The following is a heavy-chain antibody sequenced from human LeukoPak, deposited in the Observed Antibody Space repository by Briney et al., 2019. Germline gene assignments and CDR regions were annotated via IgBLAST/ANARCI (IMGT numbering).Heavy chain of an antibody. J-gene: IGHJ6*02. CDR1: GFTFSDYY. V-gene: IGHV3-11*01. CDR2: ISSSGSTI. CDR3: ARDALRFGDIYYYGMDV. Sequence: GGSLRLSCAASGFTFSDYYMSWIRQAPGKGLEWVSYISSSGSTIYYADSVKGRFTISRDNAKNSLYLQMNSLRAEDTAVYYCARDALRFGDIYYYGMDVWGQGTTVTVSS. D-gene: IGHD3-10*01.